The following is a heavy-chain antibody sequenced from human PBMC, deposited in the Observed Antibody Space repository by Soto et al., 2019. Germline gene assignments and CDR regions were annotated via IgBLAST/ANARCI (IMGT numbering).Heavy chain of an antibody. CDR2: ISVAGDA. CDR3: AKSLSTATSFDY. Sequence: GGSLRLSCAASGFTFSSYAMNWVRQAPGKGPEWVSHISVAGDAYYADSVRGRFTISRDNSRNTLFLQMNSLRAEDTAVYYCAKSLSTATSFDYWGQGTPVTVSS. V-gene: IGHV3-23*01. J-gene: IGHJ4*02. CDR1: GFTFSSYA.